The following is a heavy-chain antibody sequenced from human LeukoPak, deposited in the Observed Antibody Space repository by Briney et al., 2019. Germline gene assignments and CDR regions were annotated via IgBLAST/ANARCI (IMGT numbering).Heavy chain of an antibody. CDR1: GFTFSSYA. V-gene: IGHV3-23*01. Sequence: PGGSLRLSCAASGFTFSSYAMSWVRQAPGKGLEWVSAISGSGGSTYYADSVKGRFTISRDNSKNTLYLQMNSLRAEDTAVYYCARYDFWSGHIGYYYYMDVWGKGTTVTVSS. J-gene: IGHJ6*03. CDR2: ISGSGGST. CDR3: ARYDFWSGHIGYYYYMDV. D-gene: IGHD3-3*01.